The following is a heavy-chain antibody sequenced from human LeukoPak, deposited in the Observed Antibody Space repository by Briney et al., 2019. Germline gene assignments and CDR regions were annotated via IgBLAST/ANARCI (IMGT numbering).Heavy chain of an antibody. Sequence: GASVKVSCKASGYTFTSYYMHWVRQAPGQGLEWMGTINPSGGSTSYAQKFQGRVTMTTDTSTSTAYMELRSLRSDDTAVYYCARAGYDLLTLAPDPANDYWGQGTLVTVSS. J-gene: IGHJ4*02. D-gene: IGHD3-9*01. V-gene: IGHV1-46*01. CDR3: ARAGYDLLTLAPDPANDY. CDR2: INPSGGST. CDR1: GYTFTSYY.